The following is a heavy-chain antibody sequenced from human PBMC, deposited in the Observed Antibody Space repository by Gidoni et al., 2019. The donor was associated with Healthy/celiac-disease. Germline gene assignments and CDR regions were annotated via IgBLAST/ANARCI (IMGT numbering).Heavy chain of an antibody. V-gene: IGHV3-23*01. D-gene: IGHD3-22*01. Sequence: EVQLLESGGGLVQPGGSLRLSCAASGFTFRSYAMSWVRQAPGKGLEWVSAISGSGGSTYYADSVKGRFTISRDNSKNTLYLQMNSLRAEDTAVYYCAKDQRYYGSSGYYPDAFDIWGQGTMVTVSS. CDR2: ISGSGGST. CDR3: AKDQRYYGSSGYYPDAFDI. CDR1: GFTFRSYA. J-gene: IGHJ3*02.